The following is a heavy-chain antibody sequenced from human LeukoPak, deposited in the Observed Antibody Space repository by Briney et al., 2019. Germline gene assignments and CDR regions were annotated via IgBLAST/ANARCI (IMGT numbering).Heavy chain of an antibody. V-gene: IGHV3-15*01. CDR1: GFTFSNAW. D-gene: IGHD3-10*01. CDR2: IKSKTDGGTT. CDR3: LPRSYYPFDY. Sequence: GGSLRLSCAASGFTFSNAWMSWVRQAPGKGLEWVGRIKSKTDGGTTDYAAPVKGRFTISRDDSKSIAYLQMNSLKTEDTAVYYCLPRSYYPFDYWGQGTLVTVSS. J-gene: IGHJ4*02.